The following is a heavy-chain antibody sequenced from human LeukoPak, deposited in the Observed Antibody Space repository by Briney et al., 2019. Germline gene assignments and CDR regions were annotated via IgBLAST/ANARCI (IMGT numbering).Heavy chain of an antibody. Sequence: GGSLRLSCAASGFTFSSYEMNWVRQASGKGLEWVSYISSSGSTIYYADSVKGRFTISRDNAKNSLYLQMNSLRAEDTAVYYCARTHQSQNYYGSGSYARYFDYWGQGTLVTVSS. CDR3: ARTHQSQNYYGSGSYARYFDY. CDR2: ISSSGSTI. V-gene: IGHV3-48*03. CDR1: GFTFSSYE. J-gene: IGHJ4*02. D-gene: IGHD3-10*01.